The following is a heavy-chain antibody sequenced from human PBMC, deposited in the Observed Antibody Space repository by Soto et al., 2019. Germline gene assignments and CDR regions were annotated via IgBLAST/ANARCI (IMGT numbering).Heavy chain of an antibody. CDR2: IDPSDSYT. D-gene: IGHD6-13*01. CDR1: GYSFTNYW. J-gene: IGHJ4*02. Sequence: GESLKISCTGSGYSFTNYWISWVRQMPGKGLEWMGRIDPSDSYTNYSPSFQGHVTISADKSISTAYLQWSSLKASDTAMYYCARQEQQLESDYWGQGTQVTSPQ. V-gene: IGHV5-10-1*01. CDR3: ARQEQQLESDY.